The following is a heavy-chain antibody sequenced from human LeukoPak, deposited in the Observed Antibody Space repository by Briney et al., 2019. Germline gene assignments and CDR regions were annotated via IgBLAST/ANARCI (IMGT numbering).Heavy chain of an antibody. V-gene: IGHV4-4*07. D-gene: IGHD3-9*01. CDR1: DGSISTFF. Sequence: SETLSLTCTVSDGSISTFFWTWIRQSAGKGLEWIGRIYTGTTYYNPSLESRATTSVDTSNNRFSLKLTSLTAADTAVYYCARGTEMTSFTGYYSFDYWGRGSLVTVSS. J-gene: IGHJ4*02. CDR3: ARGTEMTSFTGYYSFDY. CDR2: IYTGTT.